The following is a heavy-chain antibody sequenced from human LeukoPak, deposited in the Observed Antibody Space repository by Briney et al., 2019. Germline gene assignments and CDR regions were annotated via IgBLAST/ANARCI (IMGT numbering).Heavy chain of an antibody. CDR3: ARGQRAAAGFDY. J-gene: IGHJ4*02. CDR1: GFTVSTNY. CDR2: IYSGSST. Sequence: GGSLRLSCAASGFTVSTNYMSWVRQAPGKGLEWVSVIYSGSSTYYADSVKGRFTISRDNSKNTLYLQMNSLRAGDTAVYYCARGQRAAAGFDYWGQGTLVTVSS. V-gene: IGHV3-66*01. D-gene: IGHD6-13*01.